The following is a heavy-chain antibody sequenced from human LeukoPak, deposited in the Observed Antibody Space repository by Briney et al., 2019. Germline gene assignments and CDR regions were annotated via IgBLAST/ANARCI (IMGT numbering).Heavy chain of an antibody. Sequence: GGSLRLSCAASGITFSSYAMSWVRQAPGKGLEWVSAISGSGGSAYYADSVKGRFTISRDNSKNTLYLQMNSLRAEDTAVYYCAKSSGDSSSWYSYYYYYMDVWGKGTTVTVSS. D-gene: IGHD6-13*01. J-gene: IGHJ6*03. V-gene: IGHV3-23*01. CDR3: AKSSGDSSSWYSYYYYYMDV. CDR2: ISGSGGSA. CDR1: GITFSSYA.